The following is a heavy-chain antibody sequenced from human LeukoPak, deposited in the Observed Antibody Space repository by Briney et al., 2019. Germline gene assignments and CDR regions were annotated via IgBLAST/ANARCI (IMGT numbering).Heavy chain of an antibody. Sequence: GGSLRLSCAASGFTFSSYAMSWVRQAPGKGLEWVSYISSSSSTIYYADSVKGRFTISRDNSKNTVYLQMNSLRAEDTAVYYCANEGPNFDYWGQGTLVTVSS. V-gene: IGHV3-48*01. CDR3: ANEGPNFDY. J-gene: IGHJ4*02. D-gene: IGHD2-8*01. CDR2: ISSSSSTI. CDR1: GFTFSSYA.